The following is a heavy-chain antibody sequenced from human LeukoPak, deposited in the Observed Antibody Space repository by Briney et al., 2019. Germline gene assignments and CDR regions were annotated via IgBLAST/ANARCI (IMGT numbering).Heavy chain of an antibody. CDR1: GYTFSSYD. D-gene: IGHD2-15*01. CDR3: AAGYCSGGSCYATEGIAY. Sequence: ASVKVSCKASGYTFSSYDINWVRQATGQWLEWMGWMNPNSGNTGYVQKFQGRVTITRDMSTSTAYMELSSLRSEDTAVYYCAAGYCSGGSCYATEGIAYWGQGTLVTVYS. J-gene: IGHJ4*02. V-gene: IGHV1-8*03. CDR2: MNPNSGNT.